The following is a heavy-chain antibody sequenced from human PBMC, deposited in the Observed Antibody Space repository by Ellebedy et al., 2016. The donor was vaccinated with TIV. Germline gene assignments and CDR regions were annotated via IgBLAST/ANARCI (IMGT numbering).Heavy chain of an antibody. Sequence: PGGSLRLSCTHSGITFRTACLSWVRQAPGKGLEWVGRIKSKTDGGTTDYAEPVKGRFTISRDDSKSTLYLQMNSLKTEDTAVYYCTTTLHIVYFDYWGQGALVTVSS. D-gene: IGHD3-16*02. CDR1: GITFRTAC. J-gene: IGHJ4*02. CDR3: TTTLHIVYFDY. CDR2: IKSKTDGGTT. V-gene: IGHV3-15*01.